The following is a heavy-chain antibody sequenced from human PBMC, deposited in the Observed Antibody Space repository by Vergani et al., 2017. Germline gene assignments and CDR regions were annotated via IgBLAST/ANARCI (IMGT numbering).Heavy chain of an antibody. CDR3: AREGYSSSWGGFDP. CDR2: IYYSGST. D-gene: IGHD6-13*01. J-gene: IGHJ5*02. Sequence: QVQLQESGPGLVKPSETLSLTCTVSGGSVSSGSYYWSWIRQPPGKGLEWIGYIYYSGSTNYNPSLKSRVTISVDTSKNQFSLKLSSVTAADTAGYYCAREGYSSSWGGFDPWGQGTLVTVSS. V-gene: IGHV4-61*01. CDR1: GGSVSSGSYY.